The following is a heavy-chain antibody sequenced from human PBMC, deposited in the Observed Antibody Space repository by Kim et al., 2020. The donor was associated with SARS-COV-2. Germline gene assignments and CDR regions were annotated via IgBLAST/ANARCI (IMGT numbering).Heavy chain of an antibody. Sequence: KSHVTLSVDTSKNQFSLKLSSVTAADTAVYYCARRYCSGGSCYGPSNFDYWGQGSLVTVSS. CDR3: ARRYCSGGSCYGPSNFDY. D-gene: IGHD2-15*01. J-gene: IGHJ4*02. V-gene: IGHV4-59*08.